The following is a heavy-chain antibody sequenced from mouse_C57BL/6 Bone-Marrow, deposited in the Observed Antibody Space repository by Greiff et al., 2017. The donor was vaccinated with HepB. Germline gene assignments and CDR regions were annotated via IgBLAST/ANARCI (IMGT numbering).Heavy chain of an antibody. D-gene: IGHD2-3*01. CDR2: IDPSDSYT. V-gene: IGHV1-69*01. CDR1: GYTFTSYW. Sequence: VQLQQPGAELVMPGASVKLSCKASGYTFTSYWMHWVKQRPGQGLEWIGEIDPSDSYTNYNQKFKGKSTLTVDKSSSTAYMQLSSLTSEDSAVYYCARRDDGFYPFAYWGQGTLVTVSA. CDR3: ARRDDGFYPFAY. J-gene: IGHJ3*01.